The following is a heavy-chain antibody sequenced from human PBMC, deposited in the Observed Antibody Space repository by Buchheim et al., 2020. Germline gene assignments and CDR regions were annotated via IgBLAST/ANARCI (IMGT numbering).Heavy chain of an antibody. CDR2: ISYDGSHK. CDR3: AKDRSYCSGGSCPNYFDY. Sequence: QVQLVESGGGVVQPGRSLRLSCAASGFTFSRYHMYWVRQAPGKGLEWLAVISYDGSHKYYADSVKGRFTISRDNSKNTLYLQMNSLRAEDTAVYYCAKDRSYCSGGSCPNYFDYWGQGTL. V-gene: IGHV3-30*18. D-gene: IGHD2-15*01. J-gene: IGHJ4*02. CDR1: GFTFSRYH.